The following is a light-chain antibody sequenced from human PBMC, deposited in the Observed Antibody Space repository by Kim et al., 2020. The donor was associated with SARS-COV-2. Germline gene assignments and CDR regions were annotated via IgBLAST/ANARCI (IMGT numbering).Light chain of an antibody. V-gene: IGKV6-21*02. CDR3: QQSSHLVRT. Sequence: EIVLTQSPDFQSVTPKGKVTITCRASQSVGNSLHWFQQKPGQSPKLLIKFASQSISGLPSRFSGSGSGTDFTLAISSLEAEGAATYYCQQSSHLVRTFGQGTKVDIK. CDR1: QSVGNS. CDR2: FAS. J-gene: IGKJ1*01.